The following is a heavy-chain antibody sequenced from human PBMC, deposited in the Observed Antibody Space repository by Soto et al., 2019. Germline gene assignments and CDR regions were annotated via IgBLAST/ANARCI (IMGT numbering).Heavy chain of an antibody. CDR2: ISAYNGNT. D-gene: IGHD3-22*01. J-gene: IGHJ4*02. CDR1: GYTFTSYG. CDR3: ARDTQYYYDSHEGY. Sequence: GAAVKVSCKASGYTFTSYGISWVRQAPGQGLEWMGWISAYNGNTNYAQKLQGRVTMTTDTSTSTAYMELRSLRSDDTAVYYCARDTQYYYDSHEGYWGQGTLVTVSS. V-gene: IGHV1-18*01.